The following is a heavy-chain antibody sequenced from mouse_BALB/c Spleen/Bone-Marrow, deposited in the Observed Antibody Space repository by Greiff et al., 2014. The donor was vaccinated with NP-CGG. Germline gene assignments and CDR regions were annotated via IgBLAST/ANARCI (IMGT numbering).Heavy chain of an antibody. D-gene: IGHD2-14*01. V-gene: IGHV1S29*02. Sequence: EVQLVESGPELVKPGASVEISCKASGYTLTDYNMHWVKQSHGKSLEWIGYIYPYNGGTGYNQKFKSKATLTVDNSSSTAYMELRSLTSEDSAVYYCARGGDRYDDWFAYWGQGTLVTVSA. J-gene: IGHJ3*01. CDR2: IYPYNGGT. CDR3: ARGGDRYDDWFAY. CDR1: GYTLTDYN.